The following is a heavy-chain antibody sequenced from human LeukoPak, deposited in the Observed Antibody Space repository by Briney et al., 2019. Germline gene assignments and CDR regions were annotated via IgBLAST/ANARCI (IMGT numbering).Heavy chain of an antibody. CDR3: ARDMYGSGSLSDY. D-gene: IGHD3-10*01. CDR2: INRSGSA. Sequence: SETLSLTCAVYGGSFSGYYWSWIRQPPGKGLEWIGEINRSGSANYNPSLKSRVTISVDTSKNQFSLKLSSVTAADTAVYYCARDMYGSGSLSDYWGQGTLVTVSS. V-gene: IGHV4-34*01. J-gene: IGHJ4*02. CDR1: GGSFSGYY.